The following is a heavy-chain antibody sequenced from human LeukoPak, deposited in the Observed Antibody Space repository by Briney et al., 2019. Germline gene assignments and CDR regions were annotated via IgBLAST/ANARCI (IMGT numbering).Heavy chain of an antibody. Sequence: GGSLRLSCAASGVTFSNYAMSWVRQAPGKGLEWVSVISNSGGSTYYADSVKGRFTISRDNSKSMLYLQMNSLRAEDTAVYYCAKDESSGYYYFDYWGQGALVTVSS. CDR3: AKDESSGYYYFDY. D-gene: IGHD3-22*01. J-gene: IGHJ4*02. V-gene: IGHV3-23*01. CDR1: GVTFSNYA. CDR2: ISNSGGST.